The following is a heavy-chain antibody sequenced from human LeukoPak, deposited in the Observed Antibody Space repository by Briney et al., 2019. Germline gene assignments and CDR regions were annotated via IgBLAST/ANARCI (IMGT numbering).Heavy chain of an antibody. Sequence: PGGSLRLSCAASGFTFNSYAMSWVRQAPGKGLEWVSAISASAVSTYYADSVKGRFTISRDNSENTLSLQMNSLRADDTAIYYCAKSCNSGNCYYNYWGQGTLVTVSS. CDR3: AKSCNSGNCYYNY. V-gene: IGHV3-23*01. D-gene: IGHD2/OR15-2a*01. J-gene: IGHJ4*02. CDR1: GFTFNSYA. CDR2: ISASAVST.